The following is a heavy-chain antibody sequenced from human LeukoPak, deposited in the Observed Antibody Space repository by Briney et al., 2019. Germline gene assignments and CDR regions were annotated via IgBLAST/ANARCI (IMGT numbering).Heavy chain of an antibody. CDR1: GYTFTSYA. CDR3: ARGYEVLRYFDWLLDAGTTNWFDP. J-gene: IGHJ5*02. D-gene: IGHD3-9*01. V-gene: IGHV1-3*01. Sequence: ASVKVSCKASGYTFTSYAMHWVRQAPGQRLEWMGWINAGNGNTKYSQKFQGRVTITRDTSASTAYMELSRLRSEDTAVYYCARGYEVLRYFDWLLDAGTTNWFDPWGQGTLVTVSS. CDR2: INAGNGNT.